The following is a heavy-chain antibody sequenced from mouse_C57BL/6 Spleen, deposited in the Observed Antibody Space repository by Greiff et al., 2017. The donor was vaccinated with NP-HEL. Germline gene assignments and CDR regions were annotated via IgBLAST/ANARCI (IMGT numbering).Heavy chain of an antibody. CDR1: GYTFTSYW. CDR2: IYPGSGST. Sequence: QVQLQQSGAELVKPGASVKMSCKASGYTFTSYWITWVKQRPGQGLEWIGDIYPGSGSTNYNEKFKSKATLTVDTSSSTAYMQLSSLTSEDSAVYYCARSRIYYGNYDYAMDYWGQGTSVTVSS. V-gene: IGHV1-55*01. CDR3: ARSRIYYGNYDYAMDY. D-gene: IGHD2-1*01. J-gene: IGHJ4*01.